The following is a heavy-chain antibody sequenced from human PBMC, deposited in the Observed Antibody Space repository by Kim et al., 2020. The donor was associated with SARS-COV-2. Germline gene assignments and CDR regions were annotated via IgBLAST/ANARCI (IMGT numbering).Heavy chain of an antibody. J-gene: IGHJ6*02. CDR1: GGTFSSYA. D-gene: IGHD2-15*01. V-gene: IGHV1-69*13. CDR3: ARYVDSINYYYYGMDV. Sequence: SVKVSCKASGGTFSSYAISWVRQAPGQGLEWMGGIIPIFGTANYAQKFQGRVTITADESTSTAYMELSSLRSEDTAVYYCARYVDSINYYYYGMDVWGQGTTVTVSS. CDR2: IIPIFGTA.